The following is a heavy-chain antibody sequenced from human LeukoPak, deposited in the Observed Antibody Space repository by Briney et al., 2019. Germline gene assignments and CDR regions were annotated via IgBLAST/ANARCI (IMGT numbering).Heavy chain of an antibody. D-gene: IGHD1-26*01. J-gene: IGHJ4*02. V-gene: IGHV4-38-2*02. CDR2: IYHSGST. Sequence: SETLSLTCTVSGYSISSGYYWGWIRQPPGKGLEWIGSIYHSGSTYYNPSLKSRVTISVDTSKNQFSLKLSSVTAADTAVYYCARGGGSSWRFDYWGQGTLVTVSS. CDR3: ARGGGSSWRFDY. CDR1: GYSISSGYY.